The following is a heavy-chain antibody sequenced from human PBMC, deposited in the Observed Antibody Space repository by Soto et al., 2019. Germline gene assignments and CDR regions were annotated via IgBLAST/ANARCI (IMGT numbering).Heavy chain of an antibody. D-gene: IGHD1-7*01. J-gene: IGHJ4*02. Sequence: EVQLLESGGGLVQPGGSLRLSCAASGFTFNSYAMSWVRQAPGKGLEWVSALSGSGGTTYYADSVKGRFTISRDNSKNTLYLQMNSLRAEDTAVYYCAKDRNWNYILDYWGLGTLVTVSS. V-gene: IGHV3-23*01. CDR3: AKDRNWNYILDY. CDR2: LSGSGGTT. CDR1: GFTFNSYA.